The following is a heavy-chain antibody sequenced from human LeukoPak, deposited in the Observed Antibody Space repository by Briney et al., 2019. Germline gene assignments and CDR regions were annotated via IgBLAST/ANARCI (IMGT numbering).Heavy chain of an antibody. J-gene: IGHJ5*02. Sequence: GGSLRLSCAASGFTFSSYAMSWVRQAPGKGLEWVSAISGSGGSTYYADSVKGRFTISRDNSKNRLYLQMNSLRVEDTAVYYCAKDPYRVVVATGNYLDPWGQGTLVTVSA. D-gene: IGHD2-21*01. V-gene: IGHV3-23*01. CDR1: GFTFSSYA. CDR2: ISGSGGST. CDR3: AKDPYRVVVATGNYLDP.